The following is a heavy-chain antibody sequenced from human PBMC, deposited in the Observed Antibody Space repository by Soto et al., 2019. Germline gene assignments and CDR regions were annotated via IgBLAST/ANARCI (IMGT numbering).Heavy chain of an antibody. J-gene: IGHJ5*02. CDR2: ISSNSAYI. CDR3: TRDASRDSSARGWFDP. Sequence: LSCAASGFTFRSFTMNWVRQAPGKGLEWVSTISSNSAYIYYTDALRGRFTISRGNAKNSLHLQMNSLRAEDTAVYYCTRDASRDSSARGWFDPWGPGTLVTVSS. V-gene: IGHV3-21*01. CDR1: GFTFRSFT. D-gene: IGHD6-13*01.